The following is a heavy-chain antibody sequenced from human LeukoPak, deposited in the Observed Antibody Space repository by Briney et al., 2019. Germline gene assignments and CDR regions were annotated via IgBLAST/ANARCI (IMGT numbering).Heavy chain of an antibody. V-gene: IGHV4-31*03. CDR1: GGSISSGGYY. CDR2: IYYSRST. D-gene: IGHD5-12*01. Sequence: SETLSLTCTVSGGSISSGGYYWSWIRQHPGKGLEWIGYIYYSRSTYYNPSLKSRVTISVDTSKNQFSLKLSSVTAADTAVYYCARAPERLSFCWFDPWGQGTLVTVSS. CDR3: ARAPERLSFCWFDP. J-gene: IGHJ5*02.